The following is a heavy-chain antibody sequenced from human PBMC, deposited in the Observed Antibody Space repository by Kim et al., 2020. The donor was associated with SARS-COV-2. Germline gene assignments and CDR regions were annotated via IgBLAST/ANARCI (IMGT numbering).Heavy chain of an antibody. CDR2: INPSGGST. CDR1: GYTFTSYY. V-gene: IGHV1-46*03. J-gene: IGHJ6*02. D-gene: IGHD4-17*01. Sequence: ASVKVSCKASGYTFTSYYMHWVRQAPGQGLEWMGIINPSGGSTSYAQKFQGRVTMTRDTSTSSVYMELSSLRSEDTAVYYCARDLTLTTQYYYYYYGMDVWGQGTTVTVAS. CDR3: ARDLTLTTQYYYYYYGMDV.